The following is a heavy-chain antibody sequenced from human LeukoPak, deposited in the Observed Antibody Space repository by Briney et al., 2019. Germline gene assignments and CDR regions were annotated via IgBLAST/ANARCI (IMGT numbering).Heavy chain of an antibody. CDR2: INPNSGGT. CDR1: GYTFTGYY. V-gene: IGHV1-2*06. Sequence: ASVKVSCKASGYTFTGYYMHWVRQAPGQGHEWMGRINPNSGGTNYAQKFQGRVTMTRDTSISTAYMELSRLRSDDTAVYYCARPVLKGYDNCGYWGQGTLVTVSS. CDR3: ARPVLKGYDNCGY. D-gene: IGHD1-20*01. J-gene: IGHJ4*02.